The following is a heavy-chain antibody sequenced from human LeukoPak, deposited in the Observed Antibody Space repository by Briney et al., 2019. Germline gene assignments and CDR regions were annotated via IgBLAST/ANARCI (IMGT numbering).Heavy chain of an antibody. J-gene: IGHJ4*02. D-gene: IGHD5-18*01. CDR2: LKSDGSST. V-gene: IGHV3-74*01. CDR3: AKDRYSYAFEYSDS. CDR1: GFTFTNYG. Sequence: HTGGSLRLSCATSGFTFTNYGMHWVRQAPGKGLVWVSRLKSDGSSTFYADSVKGRFTISRDNSKNTLSLQVSSLRTEDTAVYYCAKDRYSYAFEYSDSWGQGTLVTVSS.